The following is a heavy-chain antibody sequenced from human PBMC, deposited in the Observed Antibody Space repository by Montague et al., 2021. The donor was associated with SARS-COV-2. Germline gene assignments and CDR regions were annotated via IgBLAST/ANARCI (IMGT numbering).Heavy chain of an antibody. Sequence: SETLSLTCTVSGGSLSSFYWSWFRQPPGKGLEWIGYISDSGSTNYNPSLTSRVTMSVDTSKNQFSLKVNSVTAADTAVYYCARHYSATLPAVYWGQGTLVTVSS. CDR3: ARHYSATLPAVY. CDR2: ISDSGST. CDR1: GGSLSSFY. V-gene: IGHV4-59*08. D-gene: IGHD2-15*01. J-gene: IGHJ4*02.